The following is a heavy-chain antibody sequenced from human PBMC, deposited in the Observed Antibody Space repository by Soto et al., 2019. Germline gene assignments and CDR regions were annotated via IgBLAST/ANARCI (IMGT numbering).Heavy chain of an antibody. V-gene: IGHV3-23*01. D-gene: IGHD1-1*01. J-gene: IGHJ3*02. CDR2: ISGSGGST. CDR3: AKAVEPGTLDDAFDI. Sequence: VGSLRLSCAASRFIFSSYAMSWVRQAPGKGLEWVSAISGSGGSTYYADSVKGRFTISRDNSKNTLYLQMNSLRAEDTAIYYCAKAVEPGTLDDAFDIWGQGTMVTVSS. CDR1: RFIFSSYA.